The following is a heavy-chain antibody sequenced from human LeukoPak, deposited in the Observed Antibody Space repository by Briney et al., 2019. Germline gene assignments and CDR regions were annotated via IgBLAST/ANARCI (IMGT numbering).Heavy chain of an antibody. CDR3: ASLEKYCSGGSCYDSEIDY. Sequence: SETLSLTCTVSGYSISSGYYWGWIRQPPGKGLEWIGSIYHSGSTYYYPSLKSRVTISVDTSKNQFSLKLSSVTAADTAVYYCASLEKYCSGGSCYDSEIDYWGQGTLVTVSS. J-gene: IGHJ4*02. D-gene: IGHD2-15*01. CDR2: IYHSGST. CDR1: GYSISSGYY. V-gene: IGHV4-38-2*02.